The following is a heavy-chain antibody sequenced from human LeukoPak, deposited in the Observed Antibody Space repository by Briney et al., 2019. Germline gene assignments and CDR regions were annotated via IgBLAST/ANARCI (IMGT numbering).Heavy chain of an antibody. Sequence: GGSLRLSCAASGFAFNYDRVSWVRLAPGKGREWLGRIKSKSDGGTIDYAAPVKGRFSISRDDSKNTVFLQMDTLQIEDTAVYYCTRENWGRGDYWGQGTLITVSS. V-gene: IGHV3-15*01. CDR3: TRENWGRGDY. D-gene: IGHD3-16*01. J-gene: IGHJ4*02. CDR1: GFAFNYDR. CDR2: IKSKSDGGTI.